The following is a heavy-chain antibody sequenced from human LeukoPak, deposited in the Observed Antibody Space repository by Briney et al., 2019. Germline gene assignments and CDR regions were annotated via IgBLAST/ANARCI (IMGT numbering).Heavy chain of an antibody. CDR3: AKRAMVRGVLGAEFDY. D-gene: IGHD3-10*01. V-gene: IGHV3-21*04. Sequence: GGSLRLSCAASGFTFSSYSMNWVRQAPGKGLEWVSSISSSSSYIYYADSVKGRFTTSRDNAKNSLYLQMNSLRAEDTAVYYCAKRAMVRGVLGAEFDYWGQGTLVTVSS. CDR1: GFTFSSYS. CDR2: ISSSSSYI. J-gene: IGHJ4*02.